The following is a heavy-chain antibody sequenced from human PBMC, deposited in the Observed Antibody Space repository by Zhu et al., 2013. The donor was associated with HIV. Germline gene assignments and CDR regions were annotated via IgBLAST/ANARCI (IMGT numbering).Heavy chain of an antibody. V-gene: IGHV1-2*02. CDR3: ARGAAAGTNYWYYGMDV. CDR1: GYTFTDHH. J-gene: IGHJ6*02. D-gene: IGHD6-13*01. Sequence: QVQLVQSGAEVRKPGTSVRVSCKTSGYTFTDHHLHWVRQAPGQGLEWMGWINPDSGASKSVQLFQGRVTMTRDTSLTTVYLDIRRLKSDDTAVYYCARGAAAGTNYWYYGMDVVGPRDHGHRLL. CDR2: INPDSGAS.